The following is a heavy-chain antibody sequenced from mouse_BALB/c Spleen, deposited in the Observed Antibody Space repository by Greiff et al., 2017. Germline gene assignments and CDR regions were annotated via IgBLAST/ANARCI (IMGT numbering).Heavy chain of an antibody. CDR1: GYTFTSYW. V-gene: IGHV1S81*02. CDR2: INPSNGRT. J-gene: IGHJ3*01. Sequence: VQLQQPGAELVKPGASVKLSCKASGYTFTSYWMHWVKQRPGQGLEWIGEINPSNGRTNYNEKFKSKATLTVDKSSSTAYMQLSSLTSEDSAVYYCARGDYDEAWFAYWGQGTLVTVSA. D-gene: IGHD2-4*01. CDR3: ARGDYDEAWFAY.